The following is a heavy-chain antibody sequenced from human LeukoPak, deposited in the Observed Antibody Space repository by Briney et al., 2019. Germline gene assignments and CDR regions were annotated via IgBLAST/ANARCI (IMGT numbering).Heavy chain of an antibody. V-gene: IGHV3-33*06. Sequence: GGSLRLSCAASGFTFINYGMHWGRQAPGKGLGWVAVIWHEGNNKYYADSVKGRFTISRDNSKNTLYLQRNSLRAEDTAVYYCANNFDYWGQGTLVTVSS. CDR3: ANNFDY. J-gene: IGHJ4*02. CDR1: GFTFINYG. CDR2: IWHEGNNK.